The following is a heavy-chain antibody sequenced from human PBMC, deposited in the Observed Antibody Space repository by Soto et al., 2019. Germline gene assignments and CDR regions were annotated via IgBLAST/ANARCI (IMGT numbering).Heavy chain of an antibody. Sequence: ASVKVSCKASGYTFTSYGISWVRQAPGQGLEWMGWISAYNGNTNYAQKLQGRVTMTRNTSISTAYMELSSLRSEDTAVYYCARGRRRQQLVRSLFDYWGQGTLVTVSS. CDR1: GYTFTSYG. CDR2: ISAYNGNT. D-gene: IGHD6-13*01. V-gene: IGHV1-18*01. J-gene: IGHJ4*02. CDR3: ARGRRRQQLVRSLFDY.